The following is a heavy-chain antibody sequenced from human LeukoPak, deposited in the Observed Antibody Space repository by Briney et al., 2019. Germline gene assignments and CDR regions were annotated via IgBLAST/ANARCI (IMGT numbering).Heavy chain of an antibody. D-gene: IGHD4-23*01. J-gene: IGHJ3*02. Sequence: GGSLRLSCAASGFTFSSYWMSWVRQAPGKGLEWVANIKQDGSEKYYVDSVKGRFTISRDNAKNSLYLQMNSLRAEDTAVYYCASQTTVVTGGAFDIWGQRTMVTVSS. CDR3: ASQTTVVTGGAFDI. CDR2: IKQDGSEK. V-gene: IGHV3-7*01. CDR1: GFTFSSYW.